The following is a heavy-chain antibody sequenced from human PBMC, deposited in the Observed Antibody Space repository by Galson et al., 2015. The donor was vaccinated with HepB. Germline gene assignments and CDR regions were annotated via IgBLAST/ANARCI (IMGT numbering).Heavy chain of an antibody. Sequence: SLRLSCAASGFTFSRYGMHWVRQAPGKGLEWVAVISYDGSNKYYADSVKGRFTISRDNSKNSLYLQMNSLRAEDTALYYCAKAAAGLYYYYGMDVWGQGTTVTVSS. D-gene: IGHD6-13*01. CDR1: GFTFSRYG. V-gene: IGHV3-30*18. CDR2: ISYDGSNK. J-gene: IGHJ6*02. CDR3: AKAAAGLYYYYGMDV.